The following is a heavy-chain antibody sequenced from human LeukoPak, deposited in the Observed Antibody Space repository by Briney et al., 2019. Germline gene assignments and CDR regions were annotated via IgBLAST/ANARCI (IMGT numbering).Heavy chain of an antibody. Sequence: GGSLRLSCTASGFNFGDYAMSWVRQAPGKGLEWVSSISSSSSYIYYADSVKGRFAISRDNAKNSLYLQMNSLRAEDTAVYYCARDHTVGQWPTHFDYWGQGTLVTVSS. V-gene: IGHV3-21*01. CDR3: ARDHTVGQWPTHFDY. D-gene: IGHD6-19*01. J-gene: IGHJ4*02. CDR2: ISSSSSYI. CDR1: GFNFGDYA.